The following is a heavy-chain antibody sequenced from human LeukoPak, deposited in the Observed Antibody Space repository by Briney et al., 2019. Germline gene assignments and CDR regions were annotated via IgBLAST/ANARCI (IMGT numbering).Heavy chain of an antibody. CDR1: GFIVGSYA. D-gene: IGHD3-22*01. J-gene: IGHJ4*02. Sequence: PGGSLRLSCAASGFIVGSYAMSWARQAPGKGLEWVSSISAGSGNTYYTDSVSGRFTISIDNSRNTLFMQMNSLRGDDTAVYYCARDRYDSDVYHWFAESRGQGTLVTVSP. V-gene: IGHV3-23*01. CDR2: ISAGSGNT. CDR3: ARDRYDSDVYHWFAES.